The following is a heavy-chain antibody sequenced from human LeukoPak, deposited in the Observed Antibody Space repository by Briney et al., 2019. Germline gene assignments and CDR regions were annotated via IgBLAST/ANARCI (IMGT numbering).Heavy chain of an antibody. CDR1: GFSLSIAW. CDR3: AAVGHYLSNAFNT. CDR2: IKSRGDGETR. D-gene: IGHD2/OR15-2a*01. Sequence: GGSLRLSCVASGFSLSIAWMSWVRQAPGKGLEWVGRIKSRGDGETRDYAARVKDRFIISRDDSKNTLYLEMNSLRPEDTAVYYCAAVGHYLSNAFNTWGQGTFVTVAA. V-gene: IGHV3-15*01. J-gene: IGHJ3*02.